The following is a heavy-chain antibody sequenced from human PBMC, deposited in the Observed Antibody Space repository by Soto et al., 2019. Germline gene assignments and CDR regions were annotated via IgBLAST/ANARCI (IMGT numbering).Heavy chain of an antibody. Sequence: SETLSLTCAVSGGSITSGSYSWGWIRQPPGKGLEWIGYIYHSGSTFYNPSLKSRVTISVDRSKNQFPLKLTSVSAADTAVYYCARGYCSGDGCYPGWFDPWGQGTLVTVSS. CDR3: ARGYCSGDGCYPGWFDP. CDR1: GGSITSGSYS. J-gene: IGHJ5*02. V-gene: IGHV4-30-2*01. CDR2: IYHSGST. D-gene: IGHD2-15*01.